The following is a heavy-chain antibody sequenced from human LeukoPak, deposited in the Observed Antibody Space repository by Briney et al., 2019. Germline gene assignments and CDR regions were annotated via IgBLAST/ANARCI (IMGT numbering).Heavy chain of an antibody. J-gene: IGHJ6*02. CDR1: GGSFSGYY. V-gene: IGHV4-34*01. CDR3: ARFEGYGMDV. CDR2: INHSGST. Sequence: PSETLSLTCAVYGGSFSGYYWSWIRQPPGKGLEWIGEINHSGSTNYNPSLKSRVTISVDTSKNQFSLKLSSVTAADTAVYYCARFEGYGMDVWGQGTTVTVSS.